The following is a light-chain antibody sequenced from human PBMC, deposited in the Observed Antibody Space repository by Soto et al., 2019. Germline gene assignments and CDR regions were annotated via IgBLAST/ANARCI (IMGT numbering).Light chain of an antibody. V-gene: IGLV2-23*01. CDR1: SSDVGSYNL. Sequence: SALTQPASLSGSPGQSITISRPGTSSDVGSYNLVSWYQQHPGKAPKLMIYEGSKRPSGVSNRFSGSKSGNTASLTISGLQAEDEADYYCCSYAGSSTYVFGTGTKVTVL. J-gene: IGLJ1*01. CDR3: CSYAGSSTYV. CDR2: EGS.